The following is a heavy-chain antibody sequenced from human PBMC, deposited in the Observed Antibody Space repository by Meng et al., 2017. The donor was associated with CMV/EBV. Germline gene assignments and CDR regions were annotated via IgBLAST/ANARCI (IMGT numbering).Heavy chain of an antibody. D-gene: IGHD3-3*01. V-gene: IGHV3-23*01. Sequence: GESLKISCAASGFTFSSYAMSWVRQAPGKGLEWVSAISGSGGSTYYADSVKGRFTISRDNSKNTLYLQMNSPRAEDTAVYYCAKVLWSGYDYGMDVWGQGTTVTVSS. CDR1: GFTFSSYA. CDR3: AKVLWSGYDYGMDV. CDR2: ISGSGGST. J-gene: IGHJ6*02.